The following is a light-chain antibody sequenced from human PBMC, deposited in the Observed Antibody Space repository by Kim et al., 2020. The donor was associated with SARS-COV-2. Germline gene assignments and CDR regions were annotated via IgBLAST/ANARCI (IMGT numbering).Light chain of an antibody. CDR2: QDT. CDR3: QAWDSSTALV. CDR1: KLGDKY. V-gene: IGLV3-1*01. J-gene: IGLJ3*02. Sequence: SYELTQPPSVSVSPGQTASITCSGDKLGDKYACWYQQQPGQSPVLVIYQDTKRPSGIPERFSGSNSGNTATLTISGTQAMDEADYYCQAWDSSTALVFGG.